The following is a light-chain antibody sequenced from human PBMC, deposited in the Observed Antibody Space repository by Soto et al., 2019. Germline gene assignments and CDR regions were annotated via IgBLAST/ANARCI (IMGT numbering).Light chain of an antibody. V-gene: IGLV2-11*01. J-gene: IGLJ3*02. Sequence: QSVLTQPRSVSGSPGQSVTISCTGSSSDVGAYNFVSWYQRYPAKAPKLMIYDVNKRPSGVPDRFSGSKSGYTASLTISGLQAEDEADYYCCSYAGNYPKFGGGTKLTV. CDR1: SSDVGAYNF. CDR2: DVN. CDR3: CSYAGNYPK.